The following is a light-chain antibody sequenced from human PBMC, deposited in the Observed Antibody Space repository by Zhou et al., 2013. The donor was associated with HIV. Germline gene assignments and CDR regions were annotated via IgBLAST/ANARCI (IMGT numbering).Light chain of an antibody. CDR3: QQYGISRT. V-gene: IGKV3-20*01. J-gene: IGKJ1*01. CDR1: QSVSTNY. CDR2: GAS. Sequence: EIVLTQSPGTLSLSPGERATLSCRASQSVSTNYLAWYQQKPGQAPRLLIYGASSRATGIPDRFSGSGSGTDFTLTISRLEPEDFAVYYCQQYGISRTFGQGTKVEYK.